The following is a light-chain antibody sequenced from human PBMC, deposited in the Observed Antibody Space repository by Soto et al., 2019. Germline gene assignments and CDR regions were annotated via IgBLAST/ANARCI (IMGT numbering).Light chain of an antibody. J-gene: IGKJ4*01. Sequence: IVLTHSPGTLSLSPGERATLSCRASQSVSSNHLAWYQQKPGQAPRLLIYGGSSRATGIPVRFSGSGSETDFTLTITRLEPEDFAVYYCQQFSSYPLTFGGGTKVDIK. CDR2: GGS. CDR3: QQFSSYPLT. V-gene: IGKV3-20*01. CDR1: QSVSSNH.